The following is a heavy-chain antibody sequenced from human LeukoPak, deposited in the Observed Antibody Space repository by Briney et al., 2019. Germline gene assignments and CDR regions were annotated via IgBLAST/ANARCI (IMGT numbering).Heavy chain of an antibody. CDR1: GDSISSDY. J-gene: IGHJ1*01. V-gene: IGHV4-4*08. CDR3: AGRGQRYFRD. CDR2: IYRIGNT. Sequence: SETLSLTCSVSGDSISSDYWSWIRQPLGKGLEWIGYIYRIGNTDYNPSLKSRVTISLDTSKNQLPLNLTSVTAADTAVYYCAGRGQRYFRDWGQGTLVTVSS.